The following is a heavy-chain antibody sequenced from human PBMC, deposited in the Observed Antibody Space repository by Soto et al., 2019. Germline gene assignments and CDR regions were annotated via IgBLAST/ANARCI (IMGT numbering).Heavy chain of an antibody. V-gene: IGHV1-69*06. CDR3: ARQIRHYDSWSNEYYYYGLDV. Sequence: SVKVSCKASGGTFSIYAISWVRQAPGQGLEWMGGIIPIFGTANYAQKFQGRVTITADKSTSTAYMELSSLRSEDTAMYYCARQIRHYDSWSNEYYYYGLDVWGQGTTVTVSS. CDR2: IIPIFGTA. D-gene: IGHD3-3*01. J-gene: IGHJ6*02. CDR1: GGTFSIYA.